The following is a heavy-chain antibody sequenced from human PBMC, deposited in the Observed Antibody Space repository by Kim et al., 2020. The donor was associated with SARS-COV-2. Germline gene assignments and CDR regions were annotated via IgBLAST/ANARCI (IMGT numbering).Heavy chain of an antibody. V-gene: IGHV3-7*01. CDR2: IKQDGSEK. Sequence: GGSLRLSCAASGFTFSSYWMSWVRQAPGKGLEWVANIKQDGSEKYYVDSVKGRFTISRDNAKNSLYLQMNSLRAEDTAVYYCARDLPYGSGIGRTDYWGQGTLVTVSS. CDR3: ARDLPYGSGIGRTDY. D-gene: IGHD3-10*01. J-gene: IGHJ4*02. CDR1: GFTFSSYW.